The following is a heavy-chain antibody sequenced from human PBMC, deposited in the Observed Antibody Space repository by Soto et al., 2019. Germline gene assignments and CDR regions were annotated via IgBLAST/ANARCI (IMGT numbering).Heavy chain of an antibody. V-gene: IGHV4-31*03. Sequence: SETLSLTCTVSGGSISSGGYYWSWIRQHPGKGLEWIGYIYYSGSAYYNPSLKSRVTISVDTSKNQFSLKLSSVTAADTAVYYCARALDPYEGAFDIWGQGTMVTVS. CDR1: GGSISSGGYY. D-gene: IGHD3-22*01. CDR2: IYYSGSA. CDR3: ARALDPYEGAFDI. J-gene: IGHJ3*02.